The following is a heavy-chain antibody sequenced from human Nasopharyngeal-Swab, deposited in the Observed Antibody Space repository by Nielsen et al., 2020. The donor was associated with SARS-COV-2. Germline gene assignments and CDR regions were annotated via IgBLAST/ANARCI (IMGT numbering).Heavy chain of an antibody. CDR1: GYSFTSYC. J-gene: IGHJ4*02. D-gene: IGHD6-19*01. Sequence: DSPKISCKGSGYSFTSYCIGWVRQMPGKGLEWMGIIYPGDSDTRYSPSFQGQVTISADKSISTAYLQWSSLKASDTAMYYCARLVAVAGGGGGGADYWGQGTLVTVSS. V-gene: IGHV5-51*01. CDR2: IYPGDSDT. CDR3: ARLVAVAGGGGGGADY.